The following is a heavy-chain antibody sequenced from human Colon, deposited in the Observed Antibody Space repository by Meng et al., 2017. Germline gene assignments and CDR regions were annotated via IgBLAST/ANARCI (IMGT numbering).Heavy chain of an antibody. J-gene: IGHJ4*01. CDR2: ITGDSTYI. CDR1: GFTFSGFS. CDR3: TRGWMPE. V-gene: IGHV3-21*01. D-gene: IGHD2-2*01. Sequence: EVELVESGGGRVKPGESLRLSCAAFGFTFSGFSLSWVRQAPGKGLEWVSSITGDSTYIYYADSVKGRFTVSRDNAKNSLYLQMNSLRADDTAVYYCTRGWMPEWGQGTLVTVSS.